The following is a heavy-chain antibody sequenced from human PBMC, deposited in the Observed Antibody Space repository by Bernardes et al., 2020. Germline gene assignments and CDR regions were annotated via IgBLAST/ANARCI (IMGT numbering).Heavy chain of an antibody. CDR2: INHSGST. D-gene: IGHD2-2*01. Sequence: SETLSLTCAVYGGSFSGYYWSWIRQPPGKGLEWIGEINHSGSTNYNPSLKSRVTISVDTSKNQFSLKLSSVTAADTAVYYCARGRGWYCSSTSCDPRWFDPWGQGTLVTVSS. V-gene: IGHV4-34*01. CDR3: ARGRGWYCSSTSCDPRWFDP. CDR1: GGSFSGYY. J-gene: IGHJ5*02.